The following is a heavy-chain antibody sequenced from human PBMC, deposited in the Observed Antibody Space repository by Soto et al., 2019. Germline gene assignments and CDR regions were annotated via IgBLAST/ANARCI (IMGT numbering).Heavy chain of an antibody. Sequence: QVQLVQSGAEVKKPGASVKVSCKASGYTFTSYGINWVRQAPGQGLEWMGWISAYNGNTNYTQKLQGRVTMTTDTSTSTAYKELRSLRSDDTAVYYCARVSPLLWFGKTHFATWGQGTLVTVSS. V-gene: IGHV1-18*01. J-gene: IGHJ5*02. CDR2: ISAYNGNT. CDR3: ARVSPLLWFGKTHFAT. CDR1: GYTFTSYG. D-gene: IGHD3-10*01.